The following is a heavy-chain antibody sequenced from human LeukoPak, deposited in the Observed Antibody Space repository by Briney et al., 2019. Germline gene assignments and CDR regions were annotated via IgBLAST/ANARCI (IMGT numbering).Heavy chain of an antibody. V-gene: IGHV3-30*15. J-gene: IGHJ3*02. D-gene: IGHD1-1*01. CDR3: ARFKVGTNTTQKNAFDI. Sequence: GGSLRLSCAASGFTFSNYAMHWVRQAPGKGLEWVAVISFDATKEYFGKSVKGRFTISRDNSKATLYLQMRRLRIEDTALYFCARFKVGTNTTQKNAFDIWGRGTEVAVSS. CDR1: GFTFSNYA. CDR2: ISFDATKE.